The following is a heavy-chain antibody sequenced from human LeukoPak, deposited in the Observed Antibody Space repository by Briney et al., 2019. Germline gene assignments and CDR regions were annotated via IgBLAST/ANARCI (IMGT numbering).Heavy chain of an antibody. CDR2: ISGSGGST. CDR1: GFTFSSYA. J-gene: IGHJ4*02. D-gene: IGHD6-13*01. Sequence: GGSLRLSCAASGFTFSSYAMSWVRQAPGKGLEWVSAISGSGGSTYYADSVKGRFTISRDNSKNTLYLQMNSLRAEDTAVYYCAKDRLSLKWYSSSWCDYWGQGTLVTVSS. V-gene: IGHV3-23*01. CDR3: AKDRLSLKWYSSSWCDY.